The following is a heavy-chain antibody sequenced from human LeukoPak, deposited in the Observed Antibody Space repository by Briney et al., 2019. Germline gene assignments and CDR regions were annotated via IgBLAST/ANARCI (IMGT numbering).Heavy chain of an antibody. V-gene: IGHV3-30-3*01. J-gene: IGHJ4*02. D-gene: IGHD1-26*01. Sequence: GGSLRLPCAASGFTFSSYAMHWVRQAPGKGLEWVAVISYDGSNKYYADSVKGRFTISRDNSKNTLYLQMNSLRAEDTAVYCCARDLTVGATGHWGQGTLVTVSS. CDR2: ISYDGSNK. CDR3: ARDLTVGATGH. CDR1: GFTFSSYA.